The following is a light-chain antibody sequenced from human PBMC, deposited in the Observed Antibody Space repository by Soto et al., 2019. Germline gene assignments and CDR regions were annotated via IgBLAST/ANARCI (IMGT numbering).Light chain of an antibody. CDR1: SSNIGNNY. CDR2: DND. V-gene: IGLV1-51*01. J-gene: IGLJ2*01. CDR3: ATWDRSLSVGV. Sequence: QSVLTQPPSVSAAPGQTVTISCSGSSSNIGNNYVFWYQQLPGTAPKLLIYDNDKRPSGIPDRCSGSKSGTSATLGITGLQTGDEADYYCATWDRSLSVGVFGGGTQLTVL.